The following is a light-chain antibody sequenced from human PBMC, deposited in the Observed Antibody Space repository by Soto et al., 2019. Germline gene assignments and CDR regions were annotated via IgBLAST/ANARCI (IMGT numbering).Light chain of an antibody. CDR2: EVS. J-gene: IGLJ1*01. Sequence: QSALSQPASVSGSPVQSITISCTGTSSDVGGYDYVSWYQHHPGKVPKLMIYEVSNRPSGVSNRFSGSKSGNTASLTISGLQAEDEADYYCSSYTTTTTVFGTGTKVTVL. CDR3: SSYTTTTTV. V-gene: IGLV2-14*01. CDR1: SSDVGGYDY.